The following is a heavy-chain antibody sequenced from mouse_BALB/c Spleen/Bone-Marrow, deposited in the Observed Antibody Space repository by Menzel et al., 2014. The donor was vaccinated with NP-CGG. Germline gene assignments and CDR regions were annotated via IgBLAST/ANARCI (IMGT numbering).Heavy chain of an antibody. V-gene: IGHV1-54*01. Sequence: VQLQQSGAELVRPGTSVKVSCKASGYAFTNYLIEWVKQRPGQGLEWIGVINPGSGGTNYNEKFKGKATLTADKSSSTAYMQLGSLTSDDSAVYFCARWDYAMDYWGQGTSVTVSS. CDR2: INPGSGGT. CDR3: ARWDYAMDY. CDR1: GYAFTNYL. J-gene: IGHJ4*01.